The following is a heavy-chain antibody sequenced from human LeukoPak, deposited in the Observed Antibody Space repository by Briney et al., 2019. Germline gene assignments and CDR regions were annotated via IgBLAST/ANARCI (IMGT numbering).Heavy chain of an antibody. V-gene: IGHV4-39*01. D-gene: IGHD3-22*01. CDR3: ASLNYYDSSGYYYRWGD. Sequence: SETLSLTCTVSGGSISSSSYYWGWIRQPPGKGLEWIGCIYYTGSTYYNPSLKSRVTISVDTSKNQFSLKLSSVTAADTAVYYCASLNYYDSSGYYYRWGDWGQGTLVTVSS. CDR1: GGSISSSSYY. J-gene: IGHJ4*02. CDR2: IYYTGST.